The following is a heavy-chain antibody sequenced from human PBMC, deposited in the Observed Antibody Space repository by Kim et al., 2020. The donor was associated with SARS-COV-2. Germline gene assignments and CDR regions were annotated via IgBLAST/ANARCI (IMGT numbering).Heavy chain of an antibody. CDR3: ASDLSYCGGDCYSN. Sequence: GGSLRLSCAASGFTVSSNYMSWVRQAPGKGLEWVSVIYSGGSTYYADSVKGRFTISRDNSKNTLYLQMNSLRAEDTAVYYCASDLSYCGGDCYSNWGQGTLVTVSS. CDR1: GFTVSSNY. D-gene: IGHD2-21*02. CDR2: IYSGGST. J-gene: IGHJ4*02. V-gene: IGHV3-53*01.